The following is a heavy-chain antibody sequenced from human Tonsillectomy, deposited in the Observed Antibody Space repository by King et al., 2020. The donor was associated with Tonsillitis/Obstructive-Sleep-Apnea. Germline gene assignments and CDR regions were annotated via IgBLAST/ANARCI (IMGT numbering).Heavy chain of an antibody. CDR3: ASRFLFSPWSGRGEYAFDI. Sequence: VQLQQWGAGLLKPSETLSLTCAVYGGSFRGYYWSWIRQPPGKGLEWIGEINHSGSTNYNLSLKSRITISVDTSKNQFSLKLSSVTAADTAVYYCASRFLFSPWSGRGEYAFDIWGQGTMVTVSS. J-gene: IGHJ3*02. CDR2: INHSGST. V-gene: IGHV4-34*01. CDR1: GGSFRGYY. D-gene: IGHD3-3*01.